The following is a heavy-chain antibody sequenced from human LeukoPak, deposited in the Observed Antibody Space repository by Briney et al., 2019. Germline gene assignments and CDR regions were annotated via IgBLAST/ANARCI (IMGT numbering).Heavy chain of an antibody. CDR3: ARGLRYGTVPYFDY. V-gene: IGHV3-33*01. CDR1: GFTFSSYG. Sequence: GRSLRLSCAASGFTFSSYGMHRVRQAPGKGLEWVAVIWYDGSNKYYADSVKGRFTISRDNSKNTLYLQMNSLRAEDTAVYYCARGLRYGTVPYFDYWGQGTLVTVSS. D-gene: IGHD6-13*01. J-gene: IGHJ4*02. CDR2: IWYDGSNK.